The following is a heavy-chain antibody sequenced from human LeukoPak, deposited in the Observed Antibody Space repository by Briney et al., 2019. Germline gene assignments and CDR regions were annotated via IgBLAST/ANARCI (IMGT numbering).Heavy chain of an antibody. J-gene: IGHJ4*02. D-gene: IGHD5-24*01. CDR1: GFTFSSYG. Sequence: GGSLRLSSAASGFTFSSYGMHWVRQAPGKGLEWVAFIRYDGSNKYYADSVKGRFTISRDNSKNTLYQQTNSLRAEDTAVYYCAKGDGYNQHTFDYWGQGTLVTVSS. V-gene: IGHV3-30*02. CDR2: IRYDGSNK. CDR3: AKGDGYNQHTFDY.